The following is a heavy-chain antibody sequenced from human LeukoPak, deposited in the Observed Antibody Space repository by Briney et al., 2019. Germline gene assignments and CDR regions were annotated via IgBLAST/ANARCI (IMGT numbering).Heavy chain of an antibody. V-gene: IGHV1-46*01. CDR1: GYTFTSYY. J-gene: IGHJ4*02. Sequence: ASVKVSCKASGYTFTSYYMHWVRQAPGQGLEWIGIINPSGGSTSYAQKFQGRVTMTRDTSTSTVYMELSSLRSEDTAVYYCARDGRGGYDSNTNDYWGQGTLVTVSS. CDR3: ARDGRGGYDSNTNDY. D-gene: IGHD5-12*01. CDR2: INPSGGST.